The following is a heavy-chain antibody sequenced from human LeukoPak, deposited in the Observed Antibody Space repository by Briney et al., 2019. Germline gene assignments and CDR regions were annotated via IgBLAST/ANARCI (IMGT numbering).Heavy chain of an antibody. CDR3: ARDFTGYEAQYYYDSSGLNWFDP. V-gene: IGHV1-46*01. Sequence: ASVKVSCKASGYTFINHYIHWVRQAPGQGLEWMGIINPSGGSTSYAQKFQGRVTMTRDMSTSTVYMELSSLRSEDTAVYYCARDFTGYEAQYYYDSSGLNWFDPWGQGTLVTVSS. J-gene: IGHJ5*02. CDR2: INPSGGST. D-gene: IGHD3-22*01. CDR1: GYTFINHY.